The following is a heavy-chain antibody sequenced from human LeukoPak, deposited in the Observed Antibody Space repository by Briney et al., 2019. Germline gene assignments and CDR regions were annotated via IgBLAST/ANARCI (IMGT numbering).Heavy chain of an antibody. D-gene: IGHD1-26*01. J-gene: IGHJ4*02. V-gene: IGHV1-8*01. CDR1: GYTFTSYD. CDR2: MNPNSGNT. Sequence: ASVKVSCKASGYTFTSYDINWVRQATGQGLEWMGWMNPNSGNTGYAQRFQGRVTMTRNTSISTAYMELSSLRSEDTAVYYCARVVVGATIPHYWGQGTLVTVSS. CDR3: ARVVVGATIPHY.